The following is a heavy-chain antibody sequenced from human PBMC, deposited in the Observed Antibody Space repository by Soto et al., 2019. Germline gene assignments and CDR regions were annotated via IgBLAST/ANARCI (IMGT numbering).Heavy chain of an antibody. V-gene: IGHV4-31*03. CDR2: IYYSGST. D-gene: IGHD2-2*01. CDR3: ARADIVVVPAAMHLYYYGMDV. CDR1: GGSISSGGYY. J-gene: IGHJ6*02. Sequence: PSEALSLTCTVSGGSISSGGYYWSWIRQHPGKGLEWIGYIYYSGSTYYNPSLKSRVTISVDTSKNQFSLKLSSVTAADTAVYYCARADIVVVPAAMHLYYYGMDVWGQGTTVTVSS.